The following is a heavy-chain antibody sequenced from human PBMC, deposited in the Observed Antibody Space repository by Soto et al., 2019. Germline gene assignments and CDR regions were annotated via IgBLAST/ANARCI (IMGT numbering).Heavy chain of an antibody. CDR3: ATSGTFDY. J-gene: IGHJ4*02. CDR2: INPEDGET. CDR1: GDSFNDYY. V-gene: IGHV1-24*01. D-gene: IGHD3-10*01. Sequence: ASVKVSCKSSGDSFNDYYIHWVRQAPGQGLEWMGCINPEDGETIYAQKFQGRVTMTEDTSTDTAYMELSSLRSEDTAVYYCATSGTFDYWGQGTLVTVSS.